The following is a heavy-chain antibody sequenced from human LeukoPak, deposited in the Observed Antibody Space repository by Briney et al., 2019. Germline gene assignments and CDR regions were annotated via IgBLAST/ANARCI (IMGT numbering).Heavy chain of an antibody. CDR3: ARSNYDFWSGYYRH. CDR2: IKQDGSEK. Sequence: GGSLRLSCAASGFTFSSYWMSWVRQAPGKGLEWVANIKQDGSEKYYVDSVKGRFTISRDNAKKSLYLQMNSLRAEDTAVYYCARSNYDFWSGYYRHWGQGTLVTVSS. V-gene: IGHV3-7*01. CDR1: GFTFSSYW. J-gene: IGHJ4*02. D-gene: IGHD3-3*01.